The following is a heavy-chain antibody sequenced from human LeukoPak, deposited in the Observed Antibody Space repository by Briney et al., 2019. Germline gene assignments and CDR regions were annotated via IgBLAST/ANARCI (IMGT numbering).Heavy chain of an antibody. Sequence: PSETLSLTCTVSGYSISSGYYWGWIRQPPGKGLEWIGSIYHSGSTYYNPSLKSRVTISVDTSKNQFSLSLTSVTASDTAVYYCARQDYDKPLWGQGTLVTVSS. D-gene: IGHD3-22*01. CDR3: ARQDYDKPL. CDR1: GYSISSGYY. CDR2: IYHSGST. J-gene: IGHJ1*01. V-gene: IGHV4-38-2*02.